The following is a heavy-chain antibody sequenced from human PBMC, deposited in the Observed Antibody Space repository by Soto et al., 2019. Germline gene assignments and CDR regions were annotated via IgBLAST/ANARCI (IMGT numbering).Heavy chain of an antibody. Sequence: EVQLLESGGGLVQPGGSLRLSCAASGFTFSSYAMSWVRQAPGKGLEWVSAISGSGGSTDYADSVKGRFTISRDNSKNTLYLQMNSLRAEDTAVYYCAKDRGDHYWYFDLWGRGTLVTVSS. CDR3: AKDRGDHYWYFDL. D-gene: IGHD2-21*01. CDR1: GFTFSSYA. V-gene: IGHV3-23*01. CDR2: ISGSGGST. J-gene: IGHJ2*01.